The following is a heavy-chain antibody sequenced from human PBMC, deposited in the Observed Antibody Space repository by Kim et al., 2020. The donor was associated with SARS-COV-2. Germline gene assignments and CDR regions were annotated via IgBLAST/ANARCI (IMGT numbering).Heavy chain of an antibody. CDR2: IYHSGST. J-gene: IGHJ5*02. CDR3: ARDTSGDSSGPVLT. D-gene: IGHD3-22*01. Sequence: SETLSLTCTVSGYSISSGYYWGWIRQPPGKGLEWIGSIYHSGSTYYNPSLKSRVTISVDTSKNQFSLKLSSVTAADTAVYYCARDTSGDSSGPVLTWGQGTLVTVSS. CDR1: GYSISSGYY. V-gene: IGHV4-38-2*02.